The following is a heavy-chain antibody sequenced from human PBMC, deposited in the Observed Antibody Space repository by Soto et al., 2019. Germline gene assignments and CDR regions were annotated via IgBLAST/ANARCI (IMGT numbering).Heavy chain of an antibody. D-gene: IGHD1-1*01. CDR2: IYPGDSDT. Sequence: GESLKISCKGSGYSFTSYWIGWVRQMPGKGLEWMGIIYPGDSDTRYSPSFQGQVTISADKSISTAYLQWSSLKASDTAMYYCARLGPDNWNDVYPYYFDYWGQGTLVIVSS. V-gene: IGHV5-51*01. CDR3: ARLGPDNWNDVYPYYFDY. CDR1: GYSFTSYW. J-gene: IGHJ4*02.